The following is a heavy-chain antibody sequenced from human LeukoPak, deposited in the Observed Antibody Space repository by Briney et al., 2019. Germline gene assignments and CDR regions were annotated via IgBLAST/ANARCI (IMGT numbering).Heavy chain of an antibody. CDR1: GYTFTSYG. D-gene: IGHD6-13*01. V-gene: IGHV1-18*01. Sequence: ASVKVSCKASGYTFTSYGISWVRQAPGQGLEWMGWISAYNGNTNYAQKLQGRVTMTTDTSTSTAYMELRSLRSDDTAVYYCARIGQQLVVLYYYYYIDVWGKGTTVTVSS. CDR3: ARIGQQLVVLYYYYYIDV. J-gene: IGHJ6*03. CDR2: ISAYNGNT.